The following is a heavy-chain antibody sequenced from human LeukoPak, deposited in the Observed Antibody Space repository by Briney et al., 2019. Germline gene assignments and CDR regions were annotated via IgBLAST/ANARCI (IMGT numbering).Heavy chain of an antibody. Sequence: SETLSLTCAVSGGSLNGYYRTWIRQSPGKGLEWIGEMHHRGSTSYKASLRSRVTISRDTSENQFSLELSSVTAADTAVYYCARGILDYYYFDLWGRGTLVTVSS. D-gene: IGHD3/OR15-3a*01. CDR3: ARGILDYYYFDL. J-gene: IGHJ2*01. CDR1: GGSLNGYY. CDR2: MHHRGST. V-gene: IGHV4-34*01.